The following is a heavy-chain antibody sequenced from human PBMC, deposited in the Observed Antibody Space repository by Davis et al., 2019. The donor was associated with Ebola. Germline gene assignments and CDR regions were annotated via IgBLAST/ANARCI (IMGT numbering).Heavy chain of an antibody. Sequence: PGGSLRLSCAASGFNFRSYGMHWVRQAPDKGLEWVAVIWYDGSRKYYGDSVKGRFTISRDNSNNLLYLQMNSLRAEDTAVYYCARPYSGSYQFDYWGQGTLVTVSS. CDR3: ARPYSGSYQFDY. CDR1: GFNFRSYG. V-gene: IGHV3-33*01. D-gene: IGHD1-26*01. CDR2: IWYDGSRK. J-gene: IGHJ4*02.